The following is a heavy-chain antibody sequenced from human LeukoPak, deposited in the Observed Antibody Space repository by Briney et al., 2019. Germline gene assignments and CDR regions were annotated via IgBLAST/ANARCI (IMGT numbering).Heavy chain of an antibody. J-gene: IGHJ4*02. CDR1: GVSFDDYY. D-gene: IGHD4-17*01. V-gene: IGHV4-34*01. CDR3: TRMTTGHDY. Sequence: SETLSLTCAVSGVSFDDYYWSWVRQTPGKGLEWLGEINHSGYTNDSPSLKSRVTLSMDTSNKQFSLNLRSVTVADAGIYYCTRMTTGHDYWGQGTLVTVSS. CDR2: INHSGYT.